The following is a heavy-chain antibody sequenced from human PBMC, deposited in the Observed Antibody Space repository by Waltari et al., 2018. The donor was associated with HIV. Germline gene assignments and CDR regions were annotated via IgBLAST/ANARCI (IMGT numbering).Heavy chain of an antibody. J-gene: IGHJ3*02. CDR1: GFPFRSYW. V-gene: IGHV3-74*01. CDR2: ISSDGSTT. Sequence: EVQLVESGGGLVQPGGSMRPPCAASGFPFRSYWMHWVRQDPGKGLVWVSCISSDGSTTNYADSVKGRLTISRDNAKNTLYLQMNSLRADDTAVYYCARENTMTYYDALDIWGQGTMVTVSS. D-gene: IGHD4-17*01. CDR3: ARENTMTYYDALDI.